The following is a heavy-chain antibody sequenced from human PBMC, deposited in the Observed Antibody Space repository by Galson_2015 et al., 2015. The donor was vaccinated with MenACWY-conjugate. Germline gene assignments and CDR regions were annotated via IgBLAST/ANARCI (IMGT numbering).Heavy chain of an antibody. CDR1: GFTFSDYY. V-gene: IGHV3-11*06. CDR3: VRYQASTREFDY. D-gene: IGHD2-2*01. CDR2: ITSSSSYI. J-gene: IGHJ4*02. Sequence: SLRLSCAASGFTFSDYYMSWIRQAPEKGLEWVSYITSSSSYIEYADSVKGRFTISRDNAKNSLYLQMNSLRAEDTAVYYCVRYQASTREFDYWGQGTLVTVSS.